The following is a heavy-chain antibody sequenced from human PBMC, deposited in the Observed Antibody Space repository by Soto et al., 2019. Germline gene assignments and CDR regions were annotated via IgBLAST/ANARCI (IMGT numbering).Heavy chain of an antibody. CDR2: IRQDGTEK. D-gene: IGHD6-13*01. J-gene: IGHJ4*02. V-gene: IGHV3-7*01. CDR1: GFTLSTYW. Sequence: PGGSLRLYCAASGFTLSTYWMNWVRQAPGKGLEWVANIRQDGTEKYYVDSVKGRFTISRDNAKNSLYLQMDSLRVEDTALYYCARGAIAAAGIHDYWGQGALVTVSS. CDR3: ARGAIAAAGIHDY.